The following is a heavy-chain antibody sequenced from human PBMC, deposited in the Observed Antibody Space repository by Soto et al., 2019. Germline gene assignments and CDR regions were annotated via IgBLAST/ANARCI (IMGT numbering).Heavy chain of an antibody. CDR2: IFYSGST. CDR1: GGSISSYY. J-gene: IGHJ4*02. D-gene: IGHD6-19*01. V-gene: IGHV4-59*08. Sequence: SETLSLTCPVWGGSISSYYWSWIRQPPGKGLEWIGYIFYSGSTNYNPSLKSRVTISVDTSKNQFSLKLSSVTAADTAVYYCARRYSSGFDYWGQGTLVTVSS. CDR3: ARRYSSGFDY.